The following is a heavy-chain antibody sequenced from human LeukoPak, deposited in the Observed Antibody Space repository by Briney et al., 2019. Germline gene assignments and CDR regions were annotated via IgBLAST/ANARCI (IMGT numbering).Heavy chain of an antibody. D-gene: IGHD4-11*01. CDR3: ALEVYYSDNSAFDY. CDR1: GYTFTDYY. J-gene: IGHJ4*01. V-gene: IGHV1-2*02. Sequence: ASVKDSCKASGYTFTDYYIHWVRQAPGQGLEWMGWMDPKSGETNHAQRFQGRVIMTRDTSITTAYMELSRLRSDDTAVYYCALEVYYSDNSAFDYWGQGTLVTVSS. CDR2: MDPKSGET.